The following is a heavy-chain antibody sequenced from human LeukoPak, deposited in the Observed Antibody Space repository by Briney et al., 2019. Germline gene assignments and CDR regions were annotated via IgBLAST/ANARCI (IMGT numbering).Heavy chain of an antibody. CDR2: INPNSGGT. Sequence: ASVKVSCKASGYTFTSYDINWVRQATGQGLEWMGWINPNSGGTNYAQKFQGRVTMTRDTSISTVYMELSRLRSDDTAVYYCARDRKFYDFWSGYYDYYYYGMDVWGQGTTVTVSS. V-gene: IGHV1-2*02. CDR3: ARDRKFYDFWSGYYDYYYYGMDV. CDR1: GYTFTSYD. J-gene: IGHJ6*02. D-gene: IGHD3-3*01.